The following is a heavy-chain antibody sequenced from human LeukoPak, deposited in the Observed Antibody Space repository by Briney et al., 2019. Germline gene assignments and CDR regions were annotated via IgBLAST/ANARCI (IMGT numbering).Heavy chain of an antibody. CDR3: ARQGLRLTSDY. J-gene: IGHJ4*02. CDR1: GGSISISNYY. Sequence: SETLSLTCTVSGGSISISNYYWGWIRQPPGKGLEWIGAIYYRGSTYYNPSLKSRVTMSVDTSTNQFSQKLSSVTAADTAMYYCARQGLRLTSDYWGQGTLVTVSS. CDR2: IYYRGST. D-gene: IGHD4-17*01. V-gene: IGHV4-39*01.